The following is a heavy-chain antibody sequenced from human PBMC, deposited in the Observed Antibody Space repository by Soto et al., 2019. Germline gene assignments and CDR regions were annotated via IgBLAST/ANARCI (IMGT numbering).Heavy chain of an antibody. J-gene: IGHJ3*02. Sequence: PGGSLRLSCTASGFAFKSYEMDFVRQAPGEGLDWVENFDSGASRILYTDSVKGRFTISRDNVRNLLYLEMNSLRAADTALYYCVKEKSVMNSGYDAFDIWGQGT. D-gene: IGHD5-12*01. CDR1: GFAFKSYE. CDR2: FDSGASRI. CDR3: VKEKSVMNSGYDAFDI. V-gene: IGHV3-48*03.